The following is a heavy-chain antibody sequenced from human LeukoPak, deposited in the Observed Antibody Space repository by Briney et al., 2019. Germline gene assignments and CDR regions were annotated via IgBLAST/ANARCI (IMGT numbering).Heavy chain of an antibody. CDR1: GFTFSSYS. CDR2: ISSSSSYI. Sequence: GGSLRLSCAASGFTFSSYSMNWVRQAPGKGLEWVSSISSSSSYIYYADSVKGRFTISRDNAKNSLYLQMNSLRAEDTAVYYYARDSGYCSGGSCYGDSGMFDPWGQGTLVTVSS. J-gene: IGHJ5*02. CDR3: ARDSGYCSGGSCYGDSGMFDP. V-gene: IGHV3-21*01. D-gene: IGHD2-15*01.